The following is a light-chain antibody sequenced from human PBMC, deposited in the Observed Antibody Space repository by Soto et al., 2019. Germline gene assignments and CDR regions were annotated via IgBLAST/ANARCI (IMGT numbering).Light chain of an antibody. CDR1: KLGDKY. J-gene: IGLJ1*01. CDR2: QDS. V-gene: IGLV3-1*01. Sequence: YELTQPPSVSVSPGQTASITCSGDKLGDKYASWYQQKPGQSPVLVIYQDSKRPSGIPERFSGSNSGNTATLTISGTQAMDEADYYCQAWDSSTGVFGTGTKLTVL. CDR3: QAWDSSTGV.